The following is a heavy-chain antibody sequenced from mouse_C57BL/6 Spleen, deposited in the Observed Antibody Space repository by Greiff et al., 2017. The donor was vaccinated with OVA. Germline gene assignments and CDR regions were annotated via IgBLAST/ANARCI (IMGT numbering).Heavy chain of an antibody. J-gene: IGHJ4*01. Sequence: VQLQQSGAELVRPGASVTLSCTASGYTFTDYEMHWVKQTPVHGLEWIGAIDPETGGTAYNQTFKGKAILTADKSPSTAYMELRSLTYEDAAVYYCTRGKYEAMDYWGQGTSVTVSS. D-gene: IGHD2-14*01. CDR2: IDPETGGT. V-gene: IGHV1-15*01. CDR3: TRGKYEAMDY. CDR1: GYTFTDYE.